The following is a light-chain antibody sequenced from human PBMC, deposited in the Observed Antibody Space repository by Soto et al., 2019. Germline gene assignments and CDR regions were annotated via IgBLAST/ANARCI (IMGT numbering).Light chain of an antibody. J-gene: IGLJ1*01. CDR3: QSYDRSLSGSF. CDR2: RST. Sequence: QSVLAQPPSVSGAPGQRVTISCIGGSSNIGAGYEVHCNQPVPGTVPRLLLCRSTYRPPGVTDRFSECRSATSAPLTITGLQAEDEADYFCQSYDRSLSGSFFGTGTKVSV. V-gene: IGLV1-40*01. CDR1: SSNIGAGYE.